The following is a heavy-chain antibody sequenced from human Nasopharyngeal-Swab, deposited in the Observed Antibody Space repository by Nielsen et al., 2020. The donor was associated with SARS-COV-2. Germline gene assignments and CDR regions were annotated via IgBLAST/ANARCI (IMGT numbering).Heavy chain of an antibody. V-gene: IGHV3-23*01. CDR2: ISGSGGST. J-gene: IGHJ4*02. CDR3: AKGVSPGGYPADC. D-gene: IGHD6-13*01. CDR1: GFTFSSYA. Sequence: GGSLRLSCAASGFTFSSYAMTWVRQAPGKGLEWVSSISGSGGSTYYADSVKGRTTISRDNSKNTLYLQMNSLRAEDTAVYHCAKGVSPGGYPADCWGQGTLVTVSS.